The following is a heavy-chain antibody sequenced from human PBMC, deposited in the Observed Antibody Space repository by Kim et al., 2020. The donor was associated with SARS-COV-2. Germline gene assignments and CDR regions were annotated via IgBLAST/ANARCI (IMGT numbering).Heavy chain of an antibody. D-gene: IGHD1-1*01. J-gene: IGHJ3*02. V-gene: IGHV3-73*01. CDR3: TRVPGTPLAFWDAFDI. Sequence: VKGRFTISRADSKNTAYLQMNSLKTEDTAVYFCTRVPGTPLAFWDAFDIWGQGTMVTVSS.